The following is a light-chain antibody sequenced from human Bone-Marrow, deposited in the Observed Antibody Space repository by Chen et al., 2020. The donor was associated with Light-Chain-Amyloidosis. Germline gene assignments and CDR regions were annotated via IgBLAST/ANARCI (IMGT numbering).Light chain of an antibody. V-gene: IGLV3-21*02. CDR3: QVWDRSSDRPV. Sequence: YVLTQPSSVSVAPGQTATIACGGNNIGSTSVHWYQQTPGQAPLLVVYDASDRPSGIPERLSGSNSGNTATLTISRVEAGDEADYYCQVWDRSSDRPVFGGGTKLTVL. CDR1: NIGSTS. J-gene: IGLJ3*02. CDR2: DAS.